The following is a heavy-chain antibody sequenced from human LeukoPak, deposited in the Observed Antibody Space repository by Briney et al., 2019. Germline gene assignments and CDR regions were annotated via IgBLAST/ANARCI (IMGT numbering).Heavy chain of an antibody. V-gene: IGHV4-59*01. CDR1: GGSIISYY. J-gene: IGHJ4*02. Sequence: SETLSLTCTVSGGSIISYYWSWIRQPPGKGLEWIGYIYYSGSTNYNPSLKSRVTISVDTSKNQFSLKLSSVTAADTAVYYCARTAIAVAGSPLDYWGQGTLVIVSS. D-gene: IGHD6-19*01. CDR2: IYYSGST. CDR3: ARTAIAVAGSPLDY.